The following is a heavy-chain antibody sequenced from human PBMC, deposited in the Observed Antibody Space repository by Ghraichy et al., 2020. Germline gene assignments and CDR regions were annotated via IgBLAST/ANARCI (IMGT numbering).Heavy chain of an antibody. CDR1: GGSISSSSNY. J-gene: IGHJ4*02. Sequence: SETLSLTCIVSGGSISSSSNYWGWIRQPPGKGLEWIGSIYYSGITSYNPSLKSRVTISVDTSKSQFSLKLTPVTAADTAVYYCALYFYGSSGYYYFDYWGQGTLVTVSS. D-gene: IGHD3-22*01. V-gene: IGHV4-39*01. CDR3: ALYFYGSSGYYYFDY. CDR2: IYYSGIT.